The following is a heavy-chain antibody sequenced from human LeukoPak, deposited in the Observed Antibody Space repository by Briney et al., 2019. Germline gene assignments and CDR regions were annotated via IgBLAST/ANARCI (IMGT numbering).Heavy chain of an antibody. CDR3: ARDGVYWEQQLEFSFDY. J-gene: IGHJ4*02. Sequence: ASVRVSCKASGYTFTSYGISWVRQAPGQGLEWMGWISAYNGNTNYAQKLQGRVTMTTDTSTSTAYMELRSLRSDDTAVYYCARDGVYWEQQLEFSFDYWGQGTLVTVSS. CDR1: GYTFTSYG. CDR2: ISAYNGNT. D-gene: IGHD6-13*01. V-gene: IGHV1-18*01.